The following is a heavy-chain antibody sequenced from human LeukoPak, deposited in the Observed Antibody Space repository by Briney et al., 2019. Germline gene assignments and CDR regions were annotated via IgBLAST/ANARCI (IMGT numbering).Heavy chain of an antibody. CDR1: GFTFSDYY. D-gene: IGHD6-19*01. CDR3: ARTRIASSGFHLSMDV. V-gene: IGHV3-11*04. CDR2: ISSSGSTI. J-gene: IGHJ6*03. Sequence: PGGSLRLSCAASGFTFSDYYMSWICQAPGKGLEWVSYISSSGSTIYYADSVKGRFTISRDNAKNSLYLQMNSLRAEDTAVYYCARTRIASSGFHLSMDVWGKGTTVTISS.